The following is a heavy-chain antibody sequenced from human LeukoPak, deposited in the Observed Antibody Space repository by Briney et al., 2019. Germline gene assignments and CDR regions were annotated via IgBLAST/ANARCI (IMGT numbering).Heavy chain of an antibody. CDR2: ISSSSSYT. CDR3: ARSTHRSDLFDY. CDR1: GFTFSGYY. Sequence: GGSLRLSCAASGFTFSGYYMNWIRQAPGKGLEWVSYISSSSSYTNYADSVKGRFTISRDNAKNSLYLQMNSLRAEDTAAYYCARSTHRSDLFDYWGQGTLVTVSS. J-gene: IGHJ4*02. D-gene: IGHD3-3*01. V-gene: IGHV3-11*06.